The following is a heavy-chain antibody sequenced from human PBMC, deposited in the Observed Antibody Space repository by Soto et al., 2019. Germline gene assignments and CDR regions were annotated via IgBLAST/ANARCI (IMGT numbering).Heavy chain of an antibody. J-gene: IGHJ5*02. D-gene: IGHD3-22*01. CDR2: IYPGDSDT. V-gene: IGHV5-51*01. CDR1: GYSFTSYW. CDR3: ARQTYYYDSSGYYYGPPTGFDP. Sequence: EVQLVQSGAEVKKPGESLKISCKGSGYSFTSYWIGWVRQMPGKGLEWMGIIYPGDSDTRYSPSFQGQVTISADKSISTAYQQWSRLKASDTAMHYCARQTYYYDSSGYYYGPPTGFDPWGQGTLVTVSS.